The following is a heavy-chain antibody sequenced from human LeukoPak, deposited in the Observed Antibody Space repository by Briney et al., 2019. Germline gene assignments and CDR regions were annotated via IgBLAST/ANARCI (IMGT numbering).Heavy chain of an antibody. CDR2: IHYRGST. CDR3: ARESAYSGWFDN. D-gene: IGHD6-19*01. V-gene: IGHV4-61*08. J-gene: IGHJ4*02. CDR1: GGSISSSGYY. Sequence: PSETLSLTCTVSGGSISSSGYYWSWIRQSPGKGLEWIAYIHYRGSTDYNPSLKSRVTISVDTSKNQFSLKVSSVTAADTAIYYCARESAYSGWFDNWGRGILVTVSS.